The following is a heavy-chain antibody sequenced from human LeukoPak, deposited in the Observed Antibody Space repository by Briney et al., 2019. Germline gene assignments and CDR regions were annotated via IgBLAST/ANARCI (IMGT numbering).Heavy chain of an antibody. V-gene: IGHV3-64*04. CDR2: ISSNGGST. CDR3: ARDLSGSYYD. Sequence: PGGSLTLSCSASGFTLSIYAMHCVRQAPGKGLEYVSAISSNGGSTYYADSVKGRFTISRDNSKNTLYLQMNSLRAEDTDVYYCARDLSGSYYDWGQGTLVTVSS. D-gene: IGHD1-26*01. J-gene: IGHJ4*02. CDR1: GFTLSIYA.